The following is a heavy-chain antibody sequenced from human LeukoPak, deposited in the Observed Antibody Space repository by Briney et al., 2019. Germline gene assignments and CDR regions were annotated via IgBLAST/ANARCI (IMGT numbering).Heavy chain of an antibody. J-gene: IGHJ6*02. CDR3: AKLSSSGCIENYYYGMDV. CDR2: ISGSGGST. CDR1: GFTFSSYA. D-gene: IGHD3-22*01. Sequence: PGGSLRLSCAASGFTFSSYAMSWVRQAPGKGLEWVSAISGSGGSTYYADSVKGRFTISRDNSKNTLYLQMNSLRAEDTAVYYCAKLSSSGCIENYYYGMDVWGQGTTVTVSS. V-gene: IGHV3-23*01.